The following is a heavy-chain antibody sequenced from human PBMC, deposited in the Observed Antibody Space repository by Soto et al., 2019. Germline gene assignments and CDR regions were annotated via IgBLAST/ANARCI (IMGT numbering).Heavy chain of an antibody. D-gene: IGHD3-3*01. CDR1: GFTFSSYA. CDR3: ARYDFWSGYSI. CDR2: ISGSGGST. J-gene: IGHJ4*02. Sequence: HPGWSLRLSCAASGFTFSSYAMSWVRQAPGKGLEWVSAISGSGGSTYYADSVKGRFTISRDNSKNTLYLQMNSLRAEDTAVYYCARYDFWSGYSIWGQGTLVTVSS. V-gene: IGHV3-23*01.